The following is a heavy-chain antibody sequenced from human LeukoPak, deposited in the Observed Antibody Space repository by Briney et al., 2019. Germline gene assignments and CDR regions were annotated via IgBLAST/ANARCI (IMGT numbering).Heavy chain of an antibody. V-gene: IGHV4-39*07. CDR1: GGSISSSSYY. CDR3: ARDPYDHGDYGKGDY. D-gene: IGHD4-17*01. Sequence: SETLSLTCTVSGGSISSSSYYWGWIRQPPGKGLEWIGEIYHSGSTNYNPSLKSRVTISVDKSKNQFSLKLSSVTAADTAVYYCARDPYDHGDYGKGDYWGQGTLVTVSS. J-gene: IGHJ4*02. CDR2: IYHSGST.